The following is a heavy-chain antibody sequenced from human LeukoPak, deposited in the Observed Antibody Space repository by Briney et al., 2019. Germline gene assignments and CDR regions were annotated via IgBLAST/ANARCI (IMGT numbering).Heavy chain of an antibody. V-gene: IGHV3-48*03. CDR1: GFTFSNYE. J-gene: IGHJ5*02. CDR3: ARDRITVTGSTWFDR. D-gene: IGHD6-19*01. CDR2: ITSSGTTI. Sequence: PGGSLRLSCAASGFTFSNYEMNWVRQAPGKGLEWLSYITSSGTTIYYADSVKGRFTISRDNAKNSLYLQMNSLTAEDTAVYYCARDRITVTGSTWFDRWGQGTLVTVSS.